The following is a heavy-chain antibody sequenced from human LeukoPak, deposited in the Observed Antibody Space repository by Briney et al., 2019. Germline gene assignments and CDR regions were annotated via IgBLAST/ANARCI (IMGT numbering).Heavy chain of an antibody. D-gene: IGHD3-3*01. V-gene: IGHV4-59*02. J-gene: IGHJ4*02. CDR1: GXSVSSHY. CDR3: ARETYNFWSGYPDY. Sequence: PSETLSLTCTVSGXSVSSHYWSWIRQPPGKGLEWIGFIYYGGSTNYNPSLKSRVTMSLDTSKNQFSLKLTSVTAADTAVYYCARETYNFWSGYPDYWGQGALVTVSS. CDR2: IYYGGST.